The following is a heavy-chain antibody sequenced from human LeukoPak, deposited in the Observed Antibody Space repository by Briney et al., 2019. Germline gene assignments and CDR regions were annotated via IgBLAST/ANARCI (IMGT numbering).Heavy chain of an antibody. CDR3: AKQLGYCSDGSCYFPY. CDR2: ISNNGGYT. V-gene: IGHV3-23*01. Sequence: TGGSLRLSCAASGLTFSSHWMHWVRHAPGKGLEWVSAISNNGGYTYYADSVQGRFTISRDNSKSTLCLQMNSLRAEDTAVYYCAKQLGYCSDGSCYFPYWGQGTLVTVSS. D-gene: IGHD2-15*01. J-gene: IGHJ4*02. CDR1: GLTFSSHW.